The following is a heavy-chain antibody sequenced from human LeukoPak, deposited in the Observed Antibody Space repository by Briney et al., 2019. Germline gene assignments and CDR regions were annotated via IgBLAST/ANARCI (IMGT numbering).Heavy chain of an antibody. D-gene: IGHD3-10*01. Sequence: SETLSLTCTVSGGSMSSYFWSWIRQPPGKGLEWIGYIYYSGSTNYNPSLKSRVTISVDTSKNQFSLNLSSVTAADTAVYYCARGSGYYGWFDPWGQGTLVTVSS. CDR2: IYYSGST. CDR3: ARGSGYYGWFDP. CDR1: GGSMSSYF. J-gene: IGHJ5*02. V-gene: IGHV4-59*01.